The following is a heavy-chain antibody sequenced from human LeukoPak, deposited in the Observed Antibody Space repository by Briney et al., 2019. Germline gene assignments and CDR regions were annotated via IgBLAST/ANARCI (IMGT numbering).Heavy chain of an antibody. V-gene: IGHV1-2*02. D-gene: IGHD3-10*01. J-gene: IGHJ6*03. CDR3: ARLRITMVRGVIRRSMDV. Sequence: ASVKVSCKASGYTSTGYYMHWVRQAPGQGLEWMGWINPNSGGTNYAQKFQGRVTMTRDTSISTAYMELSRLRSDDTAVYYCARLRITMVRGVIRRSMDVWGKGTTVTISS. CDR2: INPNSGGT. CDR1: GYTSTGYY.